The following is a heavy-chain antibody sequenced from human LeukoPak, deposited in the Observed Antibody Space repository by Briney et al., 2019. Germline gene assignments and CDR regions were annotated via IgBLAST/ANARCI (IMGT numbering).Heavy chain of an antibody. CDR3: AKPISGGLAVTADWFHP. D-gene: IGHD6-19*01. V-gene: IGHV3-53*01. CDR1: GFIVSSSY. Sequence: GGSLRLSCAASGFIVSSSYMGWVRQAPGKGLEWVSYIYSDGRTFYADSVKGRFTTSRDSSKNTLYFQMNSLRADDTATYYCAKPISGGLAVTADWFHPWGQGTLVVVSS. CDR2: IYSDGRT. J-gene: IGHJ5*01.